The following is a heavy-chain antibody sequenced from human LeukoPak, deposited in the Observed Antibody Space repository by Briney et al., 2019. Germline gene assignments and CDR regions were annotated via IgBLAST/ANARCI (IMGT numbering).Heavy chain of an antibody. CDR1: GGSFSGYY. D-gene: IGHD2-2*01. Sequence: SETLSLTCAVYGGSFSGYYWSWIRQPPGKGLEWIGEINHSGSTNYNPSLKSRVTISVDTSKNQFSLKLSSVTAADTAVYYCAGCASCFGLSLDHWGQGTLVTVSS. CDR2: INHSGST. CDR3: AGCASCFGLSLDH. V-gene: IGHV4-34*01. J-gene: IGHJ5*02.